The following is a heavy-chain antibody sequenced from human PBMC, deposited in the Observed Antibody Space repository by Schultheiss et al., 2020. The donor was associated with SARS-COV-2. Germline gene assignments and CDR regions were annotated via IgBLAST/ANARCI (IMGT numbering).Heavy chain of an antibody. CDR2: IYYSGSI. CDR3: ARSGSYYYMNV. V-gene: IGHV4-59*05. Sequence: SETLSLTCTVSGGSISSYYWSWIRQPAGKGLEWIGSIYYSGSIYYNPSLKSRVTISVDTSKNQVSLNLTSVTATDTAVYYCARSGSYYYMNVWGKGTTVTVSS. D-gene: IGHD3-10*01. CDR1: GGSISSYY. J-gene: IGHJ6*03.